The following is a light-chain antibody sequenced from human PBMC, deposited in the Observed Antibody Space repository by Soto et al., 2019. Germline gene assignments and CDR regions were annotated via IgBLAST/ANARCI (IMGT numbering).Light chain of an antibody. CDR3: SSYTSSSTWV. CDR1: SSDVGGYNY. CDR2: EVT. Sequence: QSALTQPASVSGSPGQSIAISCTGSSSDVGGYNYVSWYQHHPGKGPKLMIYEVTNRPSGVSDRFAGSKSGNTASLTISGLQAEDEADYYCSSYTSSSTWVFGGGTKVTVL. V-gene: IGLV2-14*01. J-gene: IGLJ3*02.